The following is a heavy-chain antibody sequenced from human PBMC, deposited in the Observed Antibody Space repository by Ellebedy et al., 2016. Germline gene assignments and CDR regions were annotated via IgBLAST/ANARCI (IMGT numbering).Heavy chain of an antibody. Sequence: GESLKISXAASGSSVSSYGMAWVRQAPGKGLEWVSTLSGSATITYADSVKGRFTISRDYSKNMLFLQMNTLRAEDTAMYYCATRRACFSGVCYGLDYWGQGTLVTVSS. D-gene: IGHD2-8*02. V-gene: IGHV3-23*01. CDR1: GSSVSSYG. CDR3: ATRRACFSGVCYGLDY. CDR2: LSGSATIT. J-gene: IGHJ4*02.